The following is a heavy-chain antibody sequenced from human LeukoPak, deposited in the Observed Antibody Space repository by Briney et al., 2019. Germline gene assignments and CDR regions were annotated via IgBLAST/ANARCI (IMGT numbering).Heavy chain of an antibody. J-gene: IGHJ4*02. CDR1: GFTVSSNY. V-gene: IGHV3-53*01. CDR3: AKDASDTGYYFDY. Sequence: GGSLRLSCAASGFTVSSNYMSWVRQAPGKGLEWVSVIYSGGSTYYADSVKGRFTISRDNSKNTLYLQMNSLRAEDTAVYYCAKDASDTGYYFDYWGQGTLVTVSS. CDR2: IYSGGST. D-gene: IGHD1-14*01.